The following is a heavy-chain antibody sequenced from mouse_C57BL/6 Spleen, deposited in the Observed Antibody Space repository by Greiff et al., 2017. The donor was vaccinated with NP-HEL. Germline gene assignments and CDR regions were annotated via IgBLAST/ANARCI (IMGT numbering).Heavy chain of an antibody. CDR3: ASRGTSFAY. J-gene: IGHJ3*01. V-gene: IGHV1-50*01. CDR1: GYTFTSYW. Sequence: VHLQQPGAELVKPGASVKLSCKASGYTFTSYWMQWVKQRPGQGLEWIGEIDPSDSYTNYNQKFKGKATLTVDTSSSTAYMQLSSLTSEDSAVYYWASRGTSFAYWGQGTLVTVSA. D-gene: IGHD3-3*01. CDR2: IDPSDSYT.